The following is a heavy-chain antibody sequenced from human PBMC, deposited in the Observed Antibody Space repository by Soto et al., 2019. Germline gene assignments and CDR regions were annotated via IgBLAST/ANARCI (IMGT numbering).Heavy chain of an antibody. Sequence: GGSLRLSCAASGFTFSSYSMNWVRQAPGKGLEWVSYISSSSSTIYYADSVKGRFTISRDNAKNSLYLQMNSLRDEDTAVYYCARDRDWNPWIEGHNWFDPWGQGTLVTVSS. CDR2: ISSSSSTI. D-gene: IGHD1-1*01. CDR3: ARDRDWNPWIEGHNWFDP. J-gene: IGHJ5*02. V-gene: IGHV3-48*02. CDR1: GFTFSSYS.